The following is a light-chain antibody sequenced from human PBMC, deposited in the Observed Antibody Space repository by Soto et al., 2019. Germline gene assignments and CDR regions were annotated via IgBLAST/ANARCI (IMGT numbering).Light chain of an antibody. CDR2: GAS. CDR3: QQHGTSPLP. CDR1: QSVSRNY. J-gene: IGKJ4*01. V-gene: IGKV3-20*01. Sequence: SLSLGTLTLTKGERATLSCRASQSVSRNYLAWYQQKPGQAPRLLIYGASSRSTGIPDRFSGSGSGTDFTLTISRLEPEDFAVYYCQQHGTSPLPSGEGSKV.